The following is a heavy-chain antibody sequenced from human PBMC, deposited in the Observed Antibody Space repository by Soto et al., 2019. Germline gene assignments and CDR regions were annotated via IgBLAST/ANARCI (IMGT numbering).Heavy chain of an antibody. D-gene: IGHD2-8*01. CDR3: AKEGTPRVSRLDDN. CDR1: GFTFSEYG. Sequence: GGSLRLSCAASGFTFSEYGIDWIRQAPGKGLEWVAVISHEGGTQYYADSVRARFTVSRDNSKNIVYLQMDSLRPEDTAVYFCAKEGTPRVSRLDDNWGQGTLVTVYS. CDR2: ISHEGGTQ. J-gene: IGHJ4*02. V-gene: IGHV3-30*18.